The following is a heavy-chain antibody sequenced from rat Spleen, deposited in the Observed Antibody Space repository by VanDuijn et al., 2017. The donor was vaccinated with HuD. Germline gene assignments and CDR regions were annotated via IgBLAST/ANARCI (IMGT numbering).Heavy chain of an antibody. CDR1: GFTFSDYN. Sequence: EVQLVESGGGLVQPGRSLKLSCAASGFTFSDYNMAWVRQAPKKGLEWVASITNTGNTPYYAESVKGRFTISRENAKSTLYLQMKSLRSEDTATYYCTRRPYYDGAYYPFAYWGQGTLVTVSS. CDR3: TRRPYYDGAYYPFAY. D-gene: IGHD1-12*02. J-gene: IGHJ3*01. V-gene: IGHV5-22*01. CDR2: ITNTGNTP.